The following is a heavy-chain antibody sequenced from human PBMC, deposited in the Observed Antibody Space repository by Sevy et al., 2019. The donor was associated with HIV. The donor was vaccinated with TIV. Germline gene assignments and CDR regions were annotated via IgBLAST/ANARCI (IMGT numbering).Heavy chain of an antibody. D-gene: IGHD3-22*01. V-gene: IGHV1-24*01. J-gene: IGHJ4*02. Sequence: ASVKVSCKVSGSTRTRLSMHWVRQAPGKGLEWMASFDPEDGKTVYAQKFQGRVTMTEDTSTDTAYMGLSSLRSEDTAVYYCATTKDYYDNSGDPFDYWGQGTLVTVSS. CDR2: FDPEDGKT. CDR1: GSTRTRLS. CDR3: ATTKDYYDNSGDPFDY.